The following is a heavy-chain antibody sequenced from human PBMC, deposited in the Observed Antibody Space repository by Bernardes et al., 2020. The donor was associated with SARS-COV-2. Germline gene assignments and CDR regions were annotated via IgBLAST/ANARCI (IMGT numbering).Heavy chain of an antibody. V-gene: IGHV5-51*01. CDR1: GYSFTRYW. J-gene: IGHJ4*02. D-gene: IGHD3-10*01. CDR2: IYPGDSDT. Sequence: GANLKSSCNGSGYSFTRYWIGWVRTIPGKGLEWMGIIYPGDSDTRYSPSFQGQVTISADKSISTAYLQWSSLKASDTAMYYCARYRGSGSGWEGDYWGQGTLVTVSS. CDR3: ARYRGSGSGWEGDY.